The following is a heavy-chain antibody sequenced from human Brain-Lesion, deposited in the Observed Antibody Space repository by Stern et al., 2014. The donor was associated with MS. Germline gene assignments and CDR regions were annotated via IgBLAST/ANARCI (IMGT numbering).Heavy chain of an antibody. J-gene: IGHJ4*02. D-gene: IGHD3-22*01. CDR1: GYTFTGYY. CDR3: ATYYYDSTGYNDF. CDR2: INPKSGGT. V-gene: IGHV1-2*04. Sequence: MQLEESGAEVKKPGASVKVSCKASGYTFTGYYMHWVRQAPGQGLEWMGWINPKSGGTNYAQKFQGWVTMTRDTSINTAYMELSRLRSDDTAVYYCATYYYDSTGYNDFWGQGTLVTVSS.